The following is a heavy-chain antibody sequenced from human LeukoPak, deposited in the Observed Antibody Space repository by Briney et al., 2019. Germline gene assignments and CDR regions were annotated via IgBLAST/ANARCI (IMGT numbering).Heavy chain of an antibody. CDR2: IYYSEST. CDR1: GDSISSSSYY. CDR3: ARRPGSSAYPHYFGMDV. Sequence: SETLSLTCIVSGDSISSSSYYWGWIRQPPGKGLEWIGSIYYSESTYYNPSLKSRVTISVDTSKNQFSLKLNSVTAADTAVYYCARRPGSSAYPHYFGMDVWGQGTSVTVSS. J-gene: IGHJ6*02. V-gene: IGHV4-39*01. D-gene: IGHD3-22*01.